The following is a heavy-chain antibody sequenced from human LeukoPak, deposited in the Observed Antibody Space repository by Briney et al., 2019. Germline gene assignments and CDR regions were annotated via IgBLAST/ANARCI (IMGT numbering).Heavy chain of an antibody. V-gene: IGHV3-23*01. CDR2: ISGSGGST. D-gene: IGHD2-2*01. J-gene: IGHJ6*04. Sequence: GGSLRLSCAASGFTFSSYAMSWVRQAPGKGLEWVSAISGSGGSTYYADSVKGRFTISRDNAKNSLYLQMNSLRAEDTAVYYCASLRYCSSTSCYPKALDVWGKGTTVTVSS. CDR1: GFTFSSYA. CDR3: ASLRYCSSTSCYPKALDV.